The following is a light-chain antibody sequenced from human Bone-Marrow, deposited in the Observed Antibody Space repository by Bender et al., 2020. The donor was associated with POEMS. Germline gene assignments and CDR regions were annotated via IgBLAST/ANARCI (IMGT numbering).Light chain of an antibody. CDR2: DVR. CDR3: SSWDDSLSGWV. V-gene: IGLV2-14*03. J-gene: IGLJ3*02. CDR1: SSDVGGYNY. Sequence: QSALTQPASVSGSPGQSITISCTGTSSDVGGYNYVSWYQQHPGKAPKLMIYDVRNRPSGVSDRFSGSKSGSTASLTISDIQSEDEGDYYCSSWDDSLSGWVFGGGTKLTVL.